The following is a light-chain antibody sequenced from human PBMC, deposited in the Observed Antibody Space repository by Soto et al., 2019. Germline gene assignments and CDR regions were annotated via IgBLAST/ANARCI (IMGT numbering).Light chain of an antibody. J-gene: IGKJ1*01. V-gene: IGKV3-15*01. Sequence: EIVMTQYPDTPSLSPGETVPPSCRASQSVRTNLAWYQHKPGQSPRLLIYGASNRATGFPARFSGSGSGTEFTLTISSLQSEDFVVYYCQQYNDNWPTFGQGTKVDIK. CDR3: QQYNDNWPT. CDR1: QSVRTN. CDR2: GAS.